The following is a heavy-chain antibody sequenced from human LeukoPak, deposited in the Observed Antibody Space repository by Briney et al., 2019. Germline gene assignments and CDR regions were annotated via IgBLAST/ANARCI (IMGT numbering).Heavy chain of an antibody. V-gene: IGHV1-2*02. Sequence: ASVKVSCKASGYSFTGNYIHWVRQAPGQGFEWMGWINPNTGGTNYAQKFKGRVLMTRDTSISTAYLELSSLKSDDTAVYYCARVGYCSRGVCYNYDYWGRGAQVTVSS. D-gene: IGHD2-8*01. CDR1: GYSFTGNY. J-gene: IGHJ4*02. CDR3: ARVGYCSRGVCYNYDY. CDR2: INPNTGGT.